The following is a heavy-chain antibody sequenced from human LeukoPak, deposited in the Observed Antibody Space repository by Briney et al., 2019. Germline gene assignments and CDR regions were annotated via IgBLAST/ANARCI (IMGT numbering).Heavy chain of an antibody. CDR3: ASWIAAAGSSVDY. Sequence: ASVKVSCKASGYTFTSYGISWVRQAPGQGLEWMGWISAYNGNTNYAQKFQGRVTITADKSTSTAYMELSSLRSEDTAVYYCASWIAAAGSSVDYWGQGTLVTVSS. CDR1: GYTFTSYG. CDR2: ISAYNGNT. V-gene: IGHV1-18*01. J-gene: IGHJ4*02. D-gene: IGHD6-13*01.